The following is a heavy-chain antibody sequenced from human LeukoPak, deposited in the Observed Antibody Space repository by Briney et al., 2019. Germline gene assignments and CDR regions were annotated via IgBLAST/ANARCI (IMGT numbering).Heavy chain of an antibody. CDR3: ARDDTYYGSGSYGLRNAFDI. CDR1: GGSFSGYY. V-gene: IGHV4-34*01. J-gene: IGHJ3*02. D-gene: IGHD3-10*01. CDR2: IYYSGST. Sequence: SETLSLTCAVYGGSFSGYYWSWIRQPPGKGLEWIGSIYYSGSTYYNPSLKSRVTISVDTSKNQFSLKLSSVTAADTAVYYCARDDTYYGSGSYGLRNAFDIWGQGTLVTVSS.